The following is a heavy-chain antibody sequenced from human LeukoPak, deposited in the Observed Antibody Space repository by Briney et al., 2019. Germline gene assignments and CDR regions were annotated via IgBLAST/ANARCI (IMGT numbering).Heavy chain of an antibody. J-gene: IGHJ6*03. CDR1: GFTFSSYA. CDR2: ISGSGGST. Sequence: PGGSLRLSCAASGFTFSSYAMSWVRQAPGKGLEWVSAISGSGGSTYYADSVKGRFTISGDNSKNTLYLQMNSLRAEDTAVYYCAKGGNSGYYMDVWGKGTTVTVSS. V-gene: IGHV3-23*01. D-gene: IGHD4-23*01. CDR3: AKGGNSGYYMDV.